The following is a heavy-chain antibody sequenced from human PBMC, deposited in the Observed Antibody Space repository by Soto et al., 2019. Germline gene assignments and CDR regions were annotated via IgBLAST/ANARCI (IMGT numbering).Heavy chain of an antibody. J-gene: IGHJ4*02. D-gene: IGHD6-13*01. CDR3: ARASATIAAAAIFDC. Sequence: QVQLQESGPGLVKPSGTLSLTCAVSGGSISTSNWWSWGRQPPVKGLEWIGEVYRTRSTNYNPSLESRLTISVDKYKNQFSLKQTSVTAADTVVYYCARASATIAAAAIFDCWGQGTLVTVSS. CDR1: GGSISTSNW. V-gene: IGHV4-4*02. CDR2: VYRTRST.